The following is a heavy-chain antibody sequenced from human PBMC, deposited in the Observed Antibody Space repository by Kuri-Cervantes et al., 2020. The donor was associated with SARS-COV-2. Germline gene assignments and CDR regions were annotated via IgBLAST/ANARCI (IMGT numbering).Heavy chain of an antibody. CDR3: ARVKLLGDLDY. V-gene: IGHV1-2*02. CDR2: INPNSGGT. CDR1: GYTFTGYY. J-gene: IGHJ4*02. Sequence: ASVKASCKASGYTFTGYYMHWVRQAPGQGLEWMGWINPNSGGTNYAQKFQGRVTMTRDTSISTAYMELSRLGSDDTAVYYCARVKLLGDLDYWGQGTLVTVSS. D-gene: IGHD2-21*02.